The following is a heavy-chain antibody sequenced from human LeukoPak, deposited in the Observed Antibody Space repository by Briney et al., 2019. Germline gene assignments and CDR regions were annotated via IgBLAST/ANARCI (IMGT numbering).Heavy chain of an antibody. CDR1: GFTFNVFH. J-gene: IGHJ4*01. CDR2: ITSSGTYI. CDR3: ARASGGWDLDY. Sequence: PGGSLTLSCAASGFTFNVFHMNWVRQPPGKGLEWISSITSSGTYITYADSIQGRFTISRDNAKNSLYLQMNSLRVDDTALYYCARASGGWDLDYWGHGTLVTVSS. D-gene: IGHD1-26*01. V-gene: IGHV3-21*01.